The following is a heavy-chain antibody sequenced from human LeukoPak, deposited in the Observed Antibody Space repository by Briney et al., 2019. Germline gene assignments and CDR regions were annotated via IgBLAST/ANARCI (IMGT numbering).Heavy chain of an antibody. V-gene: IGHV3-43*02. CDR1: GFTFSSYS. CDR3: ARDRRCTNSNCYGPFDY. D-gene: IGHD2-8*01. J-gene: IGHJ4*01. CDR2: ISGDGGSP. Sequence: GGSLRLSCAASGFTFSSYSMNWVRQTPGKRLEWVSLISGDGGSPEYTDSVKGRFTISRDNSNNSLYLQMNSLRTEDTALYFCARDRRCTNSNCYGPFDYWGHGALVTVSS.